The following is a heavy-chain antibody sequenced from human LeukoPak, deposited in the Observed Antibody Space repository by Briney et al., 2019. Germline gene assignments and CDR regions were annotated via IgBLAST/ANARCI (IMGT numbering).Heavy chain of an antibody. CDR3: ARARSNIVVVPAASGYYYYYMDV. CDR1: GYTFTGYY. D-gene: IGHD2-2*01. J-gene: IGHJ6*03. V-gene: IGHV1-2*02. CDR2: INPNSGGT. Sequence: ASVKVSCKASGYTFTGYYMHWVRQAPGQGLEWMGWINPNSGGTNYAQKFQGRVTMTRDTSISTAYMELSRLRSDDTAVYYCARARSNIVVVPAASGYYYYYMDVWGKGTTVTVSS.